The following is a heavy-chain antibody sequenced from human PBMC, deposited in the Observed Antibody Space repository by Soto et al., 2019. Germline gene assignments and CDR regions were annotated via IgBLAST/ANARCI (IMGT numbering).Heavy chain of an antibody. Sequence: QVQLQQWGAGLLKPSETLALTCAVNGGSFSGYYWNWSRQPPGKGLEWIGEINHSGSTNYNPSLKSRVTISVDTSKNQFSLKLIAVTAADTAVYYSARGGAGGLIATAVPRVYGGEGTLVTVSP. D-gene: IGHD6-13*01. CDR1: GGSFSGYY. V-gene: IGHV4-34*01. J-gene: IGHJ1*01. CDR3: ARGGAGGLIATAVPRVY. CDR2: INHSGST.